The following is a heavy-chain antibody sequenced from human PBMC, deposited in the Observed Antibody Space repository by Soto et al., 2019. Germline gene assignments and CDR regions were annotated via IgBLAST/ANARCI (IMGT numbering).Heavy chain of an antibody. D-gene: IGHD6-6*01. V-gene: IGHV3-9*01. CDR2: ISWNSGSI. J-gene: IGHJ6*02. CDR1: GFTFDDYA. CDR3: AKLGSSGYYGMDV. Sequence: EVQLVESGGGLVQPGRSLRLSCAASGFTFDDYAMHWVRQAPGKGLEWVSGISWNSGSIGYADSVKGRFTIYRDNAKNSLYLQMNSLRAEDTALYYCAKLGSSGYYGMDVWGQGTTVTVS.